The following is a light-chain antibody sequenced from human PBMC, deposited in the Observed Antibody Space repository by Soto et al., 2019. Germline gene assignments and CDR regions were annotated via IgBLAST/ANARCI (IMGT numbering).Light chain of an antibody. J-gene: IGKJ5*01. CDR3: QQRSVWPIT. V-gene: IGKV3-11*01. CDR2: DAS. Sequence: EIVFTQSPATLSSSPGERTTLSCRASQSVSSYLAWYQQKPGQXPRXXIYDASHRATGVPARFSGSGSGTDFTLTISGLEPEDFEVYDCQQRSVWPITFGQGTRLEIK. CDR1: QSVSSY.